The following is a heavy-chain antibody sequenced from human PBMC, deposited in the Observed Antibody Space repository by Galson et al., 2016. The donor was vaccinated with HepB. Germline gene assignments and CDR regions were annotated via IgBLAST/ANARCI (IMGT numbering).Heavy chain of an antibody. CDR2: IFYSGGT. CDR3: ARRTWGSGIDH. CDR1: GGPIRSSSFS. D-gene: IGHD3-10*01. Sequence: SETLSLTCTVSGGPIRSSSFSWGWVRQTPGKGLEWIGSIFYSGGTHYNPSPKSRVTISVNTSKTVLPLTLRSVTAAETAVYYCARRTWGSGIDHWGQGTLVTVS. V-gene: IGHV4-39*02. J-gene: IGHJ5*02.